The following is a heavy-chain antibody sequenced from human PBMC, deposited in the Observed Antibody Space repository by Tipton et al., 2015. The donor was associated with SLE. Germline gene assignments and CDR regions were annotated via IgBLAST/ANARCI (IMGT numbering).Heavy chain of an antibody. CDR3: ARAGPLYSIFDY. CDR2: IYTSGST. Sequence: TLSLTCTVSGGSISSGSYYWTWIRQPAGKGLEWIGRIYTSGSTNYNPSLKSRVPISVDTSKNQFSLKLSSVTAADTAVYYCARAGPLYSIFDYWGQGTLVTVSS. V-gene: IGHV4-61*02. D-gene: IGHD3-3*02. CDR1: GGSISSGSYY. J-gene: IGHJ4*02.